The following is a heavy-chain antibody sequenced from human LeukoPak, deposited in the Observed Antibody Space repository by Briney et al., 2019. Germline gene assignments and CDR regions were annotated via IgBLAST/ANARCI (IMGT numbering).Heavy chain of an antibody. CDR3: ARGADGVSSNSRGWFDP. D-gene: IGHD2-15*01. CDR1: GFTFSTFA. Sequence: GGSLRLSCAASGFTFSTFAMIWVRQPPGKGLEWVSSISTSSSYIYYADSVRGRFTISRDNAKNSLYLQMNSLRAEDTAVYSCARGADGVSSNSRGWFDPWGQGTLVTVSS. V-gene: IGHV3-21*01. J-gene: IGHJ5*02. CDR2: ISTSSSYI.